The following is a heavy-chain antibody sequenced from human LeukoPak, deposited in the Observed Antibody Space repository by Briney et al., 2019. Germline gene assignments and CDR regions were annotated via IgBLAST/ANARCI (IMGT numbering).Heavy chain of an antibody. CDR1: GGTFSSYT. J-gene: IGHJ5*01. CDR2: ITPILGIA. Sequence: GASVKVSCKASGGTFSSYTISWVRQAPGQGREGMGRITPILGIAHYAQKFQGRVTITADKSTSRCSVELRSLRSEDTAVYYCARDVGYVGNYNWFDPWGQGTLVTVSS. CDR3: ARDVGYVGNYNWFDP. V-gene: IGHV1-69*04. D-gene: IGHD3-10*01.